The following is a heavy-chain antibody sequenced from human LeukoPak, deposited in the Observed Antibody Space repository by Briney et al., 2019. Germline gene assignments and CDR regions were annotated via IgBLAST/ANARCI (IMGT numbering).Heavy chain of an antibody. CDR2: IYPNGNT. Sequence: PSETLSLTCSVSGGSISSYYWSWIRQPAGKGLESIGRIYPNGNTNYNPSLRGRVTISVDTSKNQFSLKLSSVTASDTSVYYCASDIVVAEYFEYWGQGNLVTVSS. D-gene: IGHD2-15*01. CDR3: ASDIVVAEYFEY. J-gene: IGHJ4*02. V-gene: IGHV4-4*07. CDR1: GGSISSYY.